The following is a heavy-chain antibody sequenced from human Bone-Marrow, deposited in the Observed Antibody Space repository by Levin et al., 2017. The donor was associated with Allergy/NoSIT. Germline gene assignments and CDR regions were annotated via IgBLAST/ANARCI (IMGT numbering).Heavy chain of an antibody. D-gene: IGHD2-2*01. V-gene: IGHV3-21*01. J-gene: IGHJ4*02. CDR3: ARLDCTSTSCFGKYYFAF. CDR1: GFTFSSYS. CDR2: ISTTSGSYI. Sequence: GGSLRLSCAASGFTFSSYSMEWVRQAPGKGLEWVSSISTTSGSYIYYADSVKGRFTISRDNAKNSLYLQMDSLRAEDTAVYFCARLDCTSTSCFGKYYFAFWGQGTLVTVSS.